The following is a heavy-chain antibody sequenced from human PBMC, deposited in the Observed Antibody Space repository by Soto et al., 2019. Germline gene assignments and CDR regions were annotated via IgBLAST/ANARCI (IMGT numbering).Heavy chain of an antibody. Sequence: EVQLVESGGGLIQPGGSLRLSCAASGFTVSTNYMNWVRQAPGKGLEWVSVIYTGGSTFYADSVRGRFTISRDNSKNTVYLQMNSLRVDDTALYYCAGGPTVNTAVFWGQGTLLTVS. CDR2: IYTGGST. CDR1: GFTVSTNY. D-gene: IGHD4-17*01. V-gene: IGHV3-53*01. CDR3: AGGPTVNTAVF. J-gene: IGHJ4*02.